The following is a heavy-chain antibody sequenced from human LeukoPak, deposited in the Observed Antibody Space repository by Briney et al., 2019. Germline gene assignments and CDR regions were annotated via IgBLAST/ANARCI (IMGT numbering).Heavy chain of an antibody. CDR2: IIPIFGIA. Sequence: SVKVSCKASGGTFSSYAISWVRQAPGQGLEWMGRIIPIFGIANYAQKFQGRVTITADKSTSTAYMELSSLRSEDTAVYYCARDNVVPAPRAILSGDYWGQGTLVTVSS. CDR3: ARDNVVPAPRAILSGDY. V-gene: IGHV1-69*04. J-gene: IGHJ4*02. D-gene: IGHD2-2*01. CDR1: GGTFSSYA.